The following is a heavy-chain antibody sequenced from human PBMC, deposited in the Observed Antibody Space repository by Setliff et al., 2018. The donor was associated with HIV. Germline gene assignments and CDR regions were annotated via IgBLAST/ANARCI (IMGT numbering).Heavy chain of an antibody. CDR2: VYSTVDS. CDR1: GDSISSYY. D-gene: IGHD3-16*02. V-gene: IGHV4-4*09. J-gene: IGHJ4*02. Sequence: PSETLSLTCTVSGDSISSYYWSWIRQPPGRELEWIGYVYSTVDSNYNPSLKSRVTMAVDTSKNQFSLKLTSVTAADTAVYYCARYRRPPYYLDYWGQGTLVTVSS. CDR3: ARYRRPPYYLDY.